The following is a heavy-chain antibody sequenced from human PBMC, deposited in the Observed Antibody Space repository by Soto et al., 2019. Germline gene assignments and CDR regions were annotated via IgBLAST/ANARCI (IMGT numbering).Heavy chain of an antibody. CDR3: ASRYYDFWSGYHMDV. V-gene: IGHV3-53*01. J-gene: IGHJ6*02. D-gene: IGHD3-3*01. CDR2: IYSGGST. CDR1: GFTVSSNY. Sequence: PGGSLRLSCAASGFTVSSNYMSWFRQAPGKGLEWVSVIYSGGSTYYADSVKGRFTISRDNAKNTLYLQMNSLRAEDTAVYYCASRYYDFWSGYHMDVWGQGTTVTVSS.